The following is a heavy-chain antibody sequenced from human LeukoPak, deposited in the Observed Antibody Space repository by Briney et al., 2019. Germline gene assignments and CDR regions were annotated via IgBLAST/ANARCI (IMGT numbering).Heavy chain of an antibody. J-gene: IGHJ6*02. CDR1: GGSISSYY. Sequence: SETLSLTCTVSGGSISSYYWSWIRQPPGKGLEWIGYIYYSGSTNYNPSLKSRVTISVDTSKNQSSLKLSSVTAADTAVYYCARSPGYCSGGSCLKTGDYYYGMDVWGQGTTVTVSS. CDR3: ARSPGYCSGGSCLKTGDYYYGMDV. CDR2: IYYSGST. D-gene: IGHD2-15*01. V-gene: IGHV4-59*01.